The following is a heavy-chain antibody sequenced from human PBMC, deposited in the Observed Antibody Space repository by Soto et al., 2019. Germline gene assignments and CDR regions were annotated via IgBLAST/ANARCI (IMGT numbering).Heavy chain of an antibody. CDR3: ARDGRYYDSSGYSGFDY. D-gene: IGHD3-22*01. CDR1: GVSISSSNW. Sequence: ETLSLTCSVSGVSISSSNWWSWVRQPPGKGLEWIGEIYHSGSTNYNPSLKIRVTISVDKSKNQFSLKLSSVTAADTAVYYCARDGRYYDSSGYSGFDYWGQGTLVTVSS. V-gene: IGHV4-4*02. CDR2: IYHSGST. J-gene: IGHJ4*02.